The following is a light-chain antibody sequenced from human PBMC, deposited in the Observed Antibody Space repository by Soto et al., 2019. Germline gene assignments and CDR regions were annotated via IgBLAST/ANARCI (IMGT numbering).Light chain of an antibody. CDR1: QSVSSS. Sequence: EIVLTQSPATLSLSPGEGATLSCRASQSVSSSLAWYQQKRGQAPRLLIHGASSRATGIPARFSGSGSGTDFTLTISRLEPEDFAVYYCQQYGGSPRTFGQGTKVEVK. CDR3: QQYGGSPRT. J-gene: IGKJ1*01. CDR2: GAS. V-gene: IGKV3-20*01.